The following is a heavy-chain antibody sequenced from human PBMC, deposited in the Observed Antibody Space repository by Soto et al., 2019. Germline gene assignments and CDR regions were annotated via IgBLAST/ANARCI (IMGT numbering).Heavy chain of an antibody. CDR2: INHSGST. Sequence: SETLSLTCAVYGGSFSGYYWSWIRQPPGKGLEWIGEINHSGSTNYNPSLKSRVTISVDTSKNQFSLKLSSVTAADTAVYYCARTFDDYWGQGTLVTVSS. J-gene: IGHJ4*02. CDR1: GGSFSGYY. CDR3: ARTFDDY. V-gene: IGHV4-34*01.